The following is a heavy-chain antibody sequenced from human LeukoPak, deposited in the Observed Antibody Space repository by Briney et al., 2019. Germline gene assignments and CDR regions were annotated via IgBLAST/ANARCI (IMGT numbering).Heavy chain of an antibody. CDR1: GYIFTSYW. Sequence: GESLKISCKGSGYIFTSYWIGWVRQMSGKGLEWTGIIYPGDSNSGYSPSFQGQVNISADKSLSTAYLQWSSLKASDSAMYYCVRSPRKFWYFDLWGRGTLVTVSS. CDR2: IYPGDSNS. J-gene: IGHJ2*01. CDR3: VRSPRKFWYFDL. V-gene: IGHV5-51*01. D-gene: IGHD4-17*01.